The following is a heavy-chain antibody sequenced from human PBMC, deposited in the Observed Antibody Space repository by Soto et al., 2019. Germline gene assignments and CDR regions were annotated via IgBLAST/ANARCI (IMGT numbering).Heavy chain of an antibody. CDR3: ARDTSTDFWSGYSSWFDP. CDR1: GFTFSRYS. CDR2: ISSSSSYI. J-gene: IGHJ5*02. V-gene: IGHV3-21*01. Sequence: PVGSLRLSCAAAGFTFSRYSMNWVRQAPGKGLEWVSSISSSSSYIYHADSVKGRFTISRDNAKNSLYLQRNSLRAVDTAVYYCARDTSTDFWSGYSSWFDPWGQGTLVTV. D-gene: IGHD3-3*01.